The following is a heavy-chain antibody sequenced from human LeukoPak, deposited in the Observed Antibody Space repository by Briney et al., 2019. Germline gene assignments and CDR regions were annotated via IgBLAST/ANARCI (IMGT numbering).Heavy chain of an antibody. Sequence: PGGSLRLSCAASGFTFSSYWMHWVRQAPGKGLVWVSRINSDGTGTTYADSVKGRFTISRDNAKNTLYLQMNSLRAEDTAVYYCARVSYYGSGSYPRLWGQGTLVTVSS. CDR1: GFTFSSYW. CDR3: ARVSYYGSGSYPRL. J-gene: IGHJ4*02. D-gene: IGHD3-10*01. CDR2: INSDGTGT. V-gene: IGHV3-74*01.